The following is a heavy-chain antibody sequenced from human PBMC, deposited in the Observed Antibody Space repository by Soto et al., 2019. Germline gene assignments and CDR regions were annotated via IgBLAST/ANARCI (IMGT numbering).Heavy chain of an antibody. V-gene: IGHV4-34*01. CDR3: ARGDYYGSGSYTDPYYYYYMDV. J-gene: IGHJ6*03. CDR1: GGSFSGYY. Sequence: SETLSLTCAVYGGSFSGYYWSWIRQPPGKGLEWIGEINHSGSTNYNPSLKSRVTISVDTSKNQFSLKLSSVTAADTAVYYCARGDYYGSGSYTDPYYYYYMDVWGKGTTVTVSS. D-gene: IGHD3-10*01. CDR2: INHSGST.